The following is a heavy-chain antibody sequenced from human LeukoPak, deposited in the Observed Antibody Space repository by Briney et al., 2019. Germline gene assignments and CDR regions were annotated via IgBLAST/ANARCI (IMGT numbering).Heavy chain of an antibody. D-gene: IGHD2-15*01. J-gene: IGHJ5*02. Sequence: PSETLSLTCTVSGGSISSSSYYWGWIRQPPGKGLEWIGSIYYSGSTYYNPSLKSRVTTSVDTSKNQFSLKLSSVTAADTAVYYCARQDIVVVVAARQVYNWFDPWGQGTLVTVSS. CDR3: ARQDIVVVVAARQVYNWFDP. CDR1: GGSISSSSYY. V-gene: IGHV4-39*01. CDR2: IYYSGST.